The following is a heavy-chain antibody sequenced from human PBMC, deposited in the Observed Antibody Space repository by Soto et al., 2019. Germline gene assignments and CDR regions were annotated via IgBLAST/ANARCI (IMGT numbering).Heavy chain of an antibody. J-gene: IGHJ3*01. Sequence: PGGALRLSCTASGFTFGDYAMSWVHQAPGKGLEWVGFIRSKAYGGTTEYAASVKGRFTISRDDSKSIAYLQMNSLKTEDTAVYYCTPHSAPSWGQGTMVTVS. CDR1: GFTFGDYA. V-gene: IGHV3-49*04. CDR2: IRSKAYGGTT. CDR3: TPHSAPS.